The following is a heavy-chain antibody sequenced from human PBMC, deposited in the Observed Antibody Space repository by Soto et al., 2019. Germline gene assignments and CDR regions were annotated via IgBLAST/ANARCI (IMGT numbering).Heavy chain of an antibody. D-gene: IGHD6-19*01. CDR2: IWYDGSNK. CDR1: GFTFSSYG. J-gene: IGHJ3*02. Sequence: QVQLVESGGGVVQPGRSLRLSCAASGFTFSSYGMHWVRQAPGKGLEWVAVIWYDGSNKYYADSVKGRFTISRDNSKNTLYLQMNSLRAEDTAVYYCARDWEQWLVRNEAFDIWGQGTMVTVSS. V-gene: IGHV3-33*01. CDR3: ARDWEQWLVRNEAFDI.